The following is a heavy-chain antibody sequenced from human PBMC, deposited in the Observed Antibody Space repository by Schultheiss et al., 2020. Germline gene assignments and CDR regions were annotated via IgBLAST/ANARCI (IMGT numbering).Heavy chain of an antibody. Sequence: GGSLRLSCAASGFTFSSYDMHWVRQATGKGLEWVSAIGTAGDTYYPGSVKGRFTISRDNAKNSLYLQMNSLKTEDTAVYYCTTDIPRPFDYWGQGTLVTVSS. V-gene: IGHV3-13*01. CDR1: GFTFSSYD. CDR3: TTDIPRPFDY. J-gene: IGHJ4*02. CDR2: IGTAGDT.